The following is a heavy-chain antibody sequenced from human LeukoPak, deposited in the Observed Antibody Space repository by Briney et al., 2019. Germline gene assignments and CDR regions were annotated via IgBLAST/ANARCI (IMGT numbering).Heavy chain of an antibody. CDR3: ARDQGYCSGGSCYSREYDYYYGMEV. Sequence: SVKVSCKASGGTFSSYAISWVRQAPGQGLEWMGGIIPIFGTANYAQKFQGRVTITADKSTSTAYMELSSLRSEDTAVYYCARDQGYCSGGSCYSREYDYYYGMEVWGKGTTVTVSS. J-gene: IGHJ6*04. CDR1: GGTFSSYA. V-gene: IGHV1-69*06. CDR2: IIPIFGTA. D-gene: IGHD2-15*01.